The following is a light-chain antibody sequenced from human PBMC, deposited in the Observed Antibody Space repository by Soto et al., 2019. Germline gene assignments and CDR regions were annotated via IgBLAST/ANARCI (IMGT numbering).Light chain of an antibody. CDR2: GAS. J-gene: IGKJ4*01. CDR3: QHYGSLVLT. CDR1: QSVSSSY. Sequence: EIVLTQSPGTLSLSPGEIATLSCRASQSVSSSYLAWYQQKPGQAPRLLIYGASSRATGIPDRFSGSGSGTDFTLTISRLEPEDFAVYYCQHYGSLVLTFGGGNKVEIK. V-gene: IGKV3-20*01.